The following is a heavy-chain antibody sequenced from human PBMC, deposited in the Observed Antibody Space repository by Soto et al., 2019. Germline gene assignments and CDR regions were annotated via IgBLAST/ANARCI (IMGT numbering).Heavy chain of an antibody. J-gene: IGHJ4*02. CDR3: VRQASKVWGAYPQATNF. CDR1: GASINSTSFY. D-gene: IGHD3-16*02. CDR2: IFHSGST. Sequence: QLQLQESGPGLVKSSETLSLTCTVSGASINSTSFYWGWIRQPPGKGLEWIGSIFHSGSTHYNPSLKSRVTLSVDTSRSQVSLEVGSVTAADTAVYYCVRQASKVWGAYPQATNFWGQGTLVTVSS. V-gene: IGHV4-39*01.